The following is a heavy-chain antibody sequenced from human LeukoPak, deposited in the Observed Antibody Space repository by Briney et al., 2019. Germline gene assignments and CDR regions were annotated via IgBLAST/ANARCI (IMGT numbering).Heavy chain of an antibody. CDR1: GGSISSGGFY. Sequence: PSQTLSLTCTVSGGSISSGGFYWSRIRQPPGKGLEWIGYIYYSDSTYYNPSLESRVTISVDTSKKQFSLKLSSVTAADTAVYYCARGNGDYYLDYWGQGTLVTVSS. J-gene: IGHJ4*02. CDR2: IYYSDST. V-gene: IGHV4-31*03. CDR3: ARGNGDYYLDY. D-gene: IGHD2-21*01.